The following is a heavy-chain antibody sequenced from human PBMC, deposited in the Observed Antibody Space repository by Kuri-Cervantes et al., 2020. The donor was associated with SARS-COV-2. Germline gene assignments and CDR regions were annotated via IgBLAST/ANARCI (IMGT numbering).Heavy chain of an antibody. D-gene: IGHD6-19*01. CDR1: GFTFSYFG. CDR2: ISYDGSNK. J-gene: IGHJ6*03. Sequence: GGSLRLSCAASGFTFSYFGMHWVRQAPGKGLEWVAVISYDGSNKYYADSVKGRFTISRDNAKNSLHLQMNSLRAEDTAVYYCARDRRAVNFYYYYMDVWGKGTTVTVSS. CDR3: ARDRRAVNFYYYYMDV. V-gene: IGHV3-30*12.